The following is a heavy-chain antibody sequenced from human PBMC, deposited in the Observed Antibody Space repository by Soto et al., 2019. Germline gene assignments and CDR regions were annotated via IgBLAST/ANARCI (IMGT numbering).Heavy chain of an antibody. Sequence: QVQLVQSGAEVKKPGASVKVSCKASGYTFTSYDINWVRQATGQGLEWMGWMNPNSGKKVYAQKFQGRVTMTRDTSTLTAYMELSGLKSEDTAVYYCTRAAGAGDYWGQGTLVTFSS. J-gene: IGHJ4*02. CDR2: MNPNSGKK. CDR3: TRAAGAGDY. CDR1: GYTFTSYD. V-gene: IGHV1-8*01. D-gene: IGHD6-13*01.